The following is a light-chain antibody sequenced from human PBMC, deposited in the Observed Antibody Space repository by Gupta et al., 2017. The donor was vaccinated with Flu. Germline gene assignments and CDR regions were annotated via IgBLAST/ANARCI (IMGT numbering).Light chain of an antibody. CDR1: ESLVCTDVSTV. J-gene: IGKJ1*01. CDR3: KKGENCPWA. V-gene: IGKV2-30*01. Sequence: LGQPAASASRSSESLVCTDVSTVLDWYQQKPGKPPRLLIYLVSPRESGVPDRFSGSGSGTDFTLTISSLQAEDVGIYFCKKGENCPWAFGQGTKVDIK. CDR2: LVS.